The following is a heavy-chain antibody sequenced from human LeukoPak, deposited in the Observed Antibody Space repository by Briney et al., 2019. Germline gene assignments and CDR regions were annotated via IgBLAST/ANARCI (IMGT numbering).Heavy chain of an antibody. CDR2: IYHSGSA. CDR3: ARDPRWLTPDCTTTSCYENYFDP. J-gene: IGHJ5*02. CDR1: GYSISSGYL. Sequence: SETLSLTCVVSGYSISSGYLWAWIRQSPGQGLEWIGRIYHSGSAHYNPSLKSRVTISLETSKNQFSLKLFSVTAADAAVYYCARDPRWLTPDCTTTSCYENYFDPWGQGTLVTVSS. V-gene: IGHV4-38-2*02. D-gene: IGHD2-2*01.